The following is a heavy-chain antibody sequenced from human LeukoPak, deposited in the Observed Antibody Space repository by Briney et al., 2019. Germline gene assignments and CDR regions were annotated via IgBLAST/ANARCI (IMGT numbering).Heavy chain of an antibody. CDR1: GGSISSYY. CDR2: IYYSGST. CDR3: ARTSPHYDILTGPSYFDY. D-gene: IGHD3-9*01. Sequence: SETLSLTCTVSGGSISSYYWSWIRQPPGKGLEWIGYIYYSGSTNYNPSLKSRVTISADTSKNQFSLKLSSVTAADTAVYYCARTSPHYDILTGPSYFDYWGQGTLVTVSS. V-gene: IGHV4-59*08. J-gene: IGHJ4*02.